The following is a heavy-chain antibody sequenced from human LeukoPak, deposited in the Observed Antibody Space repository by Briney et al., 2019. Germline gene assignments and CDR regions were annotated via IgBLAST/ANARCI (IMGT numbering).Heavy chain of an antibody. CDR3: AKGFYHVGATTVYDY. J-gene: IGHJ4*02. CDR1: GFTFSSYA. D-gene: IGHD1-26*01. V-gene: IGHV3-23*01. Sequence: GGSLRLSCAASGFTFSSYAMNWVRQAPGKGLVWVLAISGSGGSTYYADSVKGRFTISRDNSKNTLYLQMNSLRAEDTAVYYCAKGFYHVGATTVYDYWGQGTLVTVSS. CDR2: ISGSGGST.